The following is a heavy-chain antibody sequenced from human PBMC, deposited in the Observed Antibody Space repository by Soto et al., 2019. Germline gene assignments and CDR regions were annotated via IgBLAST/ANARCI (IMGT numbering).Heavy chain of an antibody. CDR3: ARASLRYFDWLSLYYFDY. J-gene: IGHJ4*02. CDR2: IYYSGST. V-gene: IGHV4-39*01. Sequence: PSETLSLTCTVSGGSISSSSYYWGWIRQPPGKGLEWIGSIYYSGSTYYNPSLKSRVTISVDTSKNQFSLKLSSVTAEETVVYFCARASLRYFDWLSLYYFDYWGQGTLVTVSS. D-gene: IGHD3-9*01. CDR1: GGSISSSSYY.